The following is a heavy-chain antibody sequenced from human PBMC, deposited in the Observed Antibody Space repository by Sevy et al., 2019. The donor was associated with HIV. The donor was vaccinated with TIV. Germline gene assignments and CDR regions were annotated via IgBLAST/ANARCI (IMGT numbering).Heavy chain of an antibody. V-gene: IGHV3-23*01. Sequence: GGSLRLSCAASGFTFSTYAMSWVRQAPGKGLEWVSAISGGDSSTYYADSVKGRFTISRDNTKTSLFLQMNSLSAEDTAVYYCVREGLGGYSYSLDCWGQGTLVTVSS. CDR1: GFTFSTYA. CDR2: ISGGDSST. J-gene: IGHJ4*02. CDR3: VREGLGGYSYSLDC. D-gene: IGHD5-18*01.